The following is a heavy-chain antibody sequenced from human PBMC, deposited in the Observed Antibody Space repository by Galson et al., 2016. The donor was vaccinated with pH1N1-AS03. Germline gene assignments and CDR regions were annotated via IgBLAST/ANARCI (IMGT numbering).Heavy chain of an antibody. V-gene: IGHV3-48*03. CDR3: ARDDSGYDLFYYYGMDV. J-gene: IGHJ6*02. Sequence: SLRLSCAASGFTFSSYEMNWVRQAPGKGLEWVSYISSSGSTIYYADSVKGRFTISRDNADNSLYLQMNSLRAEDTAVYYCARDDSGYDLFYYYGMDVWGQGTTVTVSS. CDR1: GFTFSSYE. D-gene: IGHD5-12*01. CDR2: ISSSGSTI.